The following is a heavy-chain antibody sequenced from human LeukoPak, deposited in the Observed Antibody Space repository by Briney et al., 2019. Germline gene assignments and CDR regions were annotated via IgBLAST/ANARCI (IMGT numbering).Heavy chain of an antibody. Sequence: SETLSLTCTVSGGSINNYWWSWIRQPPGKGLEWIGYVFDSGGTNYNPSLKSRVTISVDTSKKQFSLKLSSVTAADTAVYYCARGYSSSWNYFDYWGQGTLVTVSS. CDR3: ARGYSSSWNYFDY. CDR2: VFDSGGT. J-gene: IGHJ4*02. V-gene: IGHV4-59*01. CDR1: GGSINNYW. D-gene: IGHD6-13*01.